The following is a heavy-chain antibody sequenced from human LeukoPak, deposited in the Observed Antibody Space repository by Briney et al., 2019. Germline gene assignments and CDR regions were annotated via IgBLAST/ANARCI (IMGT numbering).Heavy chain of an antibody. CDR2: ISSSGSTI. Sequence: QTGGSLRLSCAASGFTFSSYEMNWVRQAPGKGLEWVSYISSSGSTIYYADSVKGRSTISRDNAKNSLYLQMNSLRAEDAAVYYCAIVSWGMDVWGQGTTVTVS. V-gene: IGHV3-48*03. CDR3: AIVSWGMDV. CDR1: GFTFSSYE. J-gene: IGHJ6*02.